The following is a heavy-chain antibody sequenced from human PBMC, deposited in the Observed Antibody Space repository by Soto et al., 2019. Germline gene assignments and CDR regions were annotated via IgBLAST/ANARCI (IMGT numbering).Heavy chain of an antibody. CDR2: ISGSGGST. CDR1: GFTFSSYA. J-gene: IGHJ4*02. CDR3: AKDPRYSYGYTSVYYFDY. Sequence: GGSLRLSCAASGFTFSSYAMSWVRQAPGKGLEWVSAISGSGGSTYYADSVKGRFTISRDNSKNTLYLQMNSLRAEDTAVYYCAKDPRYSYGYTSVYYFDYWGQGTLVTVSS. D-gene: IGHD5-18*01. V-gene: IGHV3-23*01.